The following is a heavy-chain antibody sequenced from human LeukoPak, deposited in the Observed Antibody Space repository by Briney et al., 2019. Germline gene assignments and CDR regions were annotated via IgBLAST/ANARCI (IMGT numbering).Heavy chain of an antibody. J-gene: IGHJ5*02. CDR2: IYYSGST. Sequence: SETLSLTCAVYGGSFSGYYWGWIRQPPGKGLEWIGSIYYSGSTYYNPSLKSRVTISVDTSKNQFSLKLSSVTAADTAVYYCARHRFGGSGSWLVNWFDPWGQGTLVTVSS. V-gene: IGHV4-39*01. D-gene: IGHD3-10*01. CDR3: ARHRFGGSGSWLVNWFDP. CDR1: GGSFSGYY.